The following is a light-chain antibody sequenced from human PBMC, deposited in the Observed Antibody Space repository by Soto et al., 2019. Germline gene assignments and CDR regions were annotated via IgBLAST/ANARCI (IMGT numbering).Light chain of an antibody. V-gene: IGKV3-20*01. CDR2: DAS. J-gene: IGKJ1*01. CDR3: QQYGSSSWK. Sequence: IVLTQSPGTLSLSPGERATLSCRASQSVSSSDLAWYQQKPGQAPRLLMYDASSRATGIPDRFSGSGSGTDFTLTISRLDPEDFAVYYCQQYGSSSWKFGQGTKVDIK. CDR1: QSVSSSD.